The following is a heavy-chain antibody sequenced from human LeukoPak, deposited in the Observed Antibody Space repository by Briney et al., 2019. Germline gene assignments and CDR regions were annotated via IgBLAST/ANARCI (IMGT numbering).Heavy chain of an antibody. J-gene: IGHJ4*02. Sequence: GGSLRLSCAASGFTFSSYAMSWVRQAPGKGLEWVSAISGSGGRTYYADSVKGRFTISRDNAKNSLYLQMNSLRAEDTAVYYCARGPDGLSFDYWGQGTLVTVSS. CDR3: ARGPDGLSFDY. D-gene: IGHD2-2*01. V-gene: IGHV3-23*01. CDR1: GFTFSSYA. CDR2: ISGSGGRT.